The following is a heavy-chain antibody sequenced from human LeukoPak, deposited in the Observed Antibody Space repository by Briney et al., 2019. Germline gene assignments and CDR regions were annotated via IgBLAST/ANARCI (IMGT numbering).Heavy chain of an antibody. CDR3: ARVAGRGKSIGELLHNHQWFDP. Sequence: SETLSLTCSVSDDSIRSYDWSWIRQPAGKGLEWIGRIYTSGSTNYNPSLKSRVTMSLDTSKNQFSLKLSSVTAADTAVYYCARVAGRGKSIGELLHNHQWFDPWGQGILVTVSS. CDR1: DDSIRSYD. D-gene: IGHD1-14*01. V-gene: IGHV4-4*07. CDR2: IYTSGST. J-gene: IGHJ5*02.